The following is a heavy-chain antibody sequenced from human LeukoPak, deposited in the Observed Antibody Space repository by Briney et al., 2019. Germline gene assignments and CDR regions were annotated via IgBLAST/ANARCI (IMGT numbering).Heavy chain of an antibody. CDR3: TRDEPGSSWFN. J-gene: IGHJ4*02. CDR2: IVGSST. Sequence: GGSLRLSCAASGFTVRDYHMSWTRQAPGKGLELVSAIVGSSTHHADSVKGRFTISRDNFKNTLNLQTNSLRAEDSAIYYCTRDEPGSSWFNWGQGTLVTVSS. D-gene: IGHD6-19*01. CDR1: GFTVRDYH. V-gene: IGHV3-23*01.